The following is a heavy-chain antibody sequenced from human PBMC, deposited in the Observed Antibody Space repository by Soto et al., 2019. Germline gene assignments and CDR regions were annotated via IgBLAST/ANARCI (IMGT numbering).Heavy chain of an antibody. J-gene: IGHJ4*02. Sequence: EVQLVESGGGLIQPGGSLKLSCAASGFTFSDHQMNWVRQAPGRGLEWVSVIYSSGTTYYGDSVKGRFTISRDNSKNTLYLQTNSLRTEDTALYYGACAGSPFHSDSTGYWPFDYWGQGTQVTVSS. V-gene: IGHV3-53*01. D-gene: IGHD3-9*01. CDR3: ACAGSPFHSDSTGYWPFDY. CDR2: IYSSGTT. CDR1: GFTFSDHQ.